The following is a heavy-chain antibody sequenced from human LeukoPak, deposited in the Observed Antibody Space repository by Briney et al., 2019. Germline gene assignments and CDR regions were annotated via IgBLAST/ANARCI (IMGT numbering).Heavy chain of an antibody. J-gene: IGHJ4*02. D-gene: IGHD3-3*01. V-gene: IGHV3-30*03. CDR1: GFTFSRHD. Sequence: GRSLRLSCAPSGFTFSRHDMHWVRQAPGKGLEWVAIISNDGSRKYYAHSVEGRFTISRDNSKNTLYLQMDSLRAEDTAVYYCARDRAWNYFDYWGQGPLVTVSS. CDR2: ISNDGSRK. CDR3: ARDRAWNYFDY.